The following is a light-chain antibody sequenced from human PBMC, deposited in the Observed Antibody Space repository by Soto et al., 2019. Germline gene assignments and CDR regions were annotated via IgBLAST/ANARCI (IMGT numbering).Light chain of an antibody. J-gene: IGLJ3*02. CDR3: LSYTSSSTLEVV. Sequence: QSVLTQPASVSGSPGQSITLSCTGTSSDVGGYNYVSWYQQHPGKAPKLMIYDVSTRPSGVSNRFSGSKSGNTASLTISGLQAEDEADYYCLSYTSSSTLEVVFGGGTKLTVL. V-gene: IGLV2-14*01. CDR2: DVS. CDR1: SSDVGGYNY.